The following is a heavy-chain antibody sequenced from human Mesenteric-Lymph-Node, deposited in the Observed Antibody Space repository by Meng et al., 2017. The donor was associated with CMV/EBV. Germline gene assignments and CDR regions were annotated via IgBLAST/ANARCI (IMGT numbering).Heavy chain of an antibody. CDR3: RASGTSDY. Sequence: LSCVASGFTFNKYWMHWVRQAPGKGLVWVSRVYYDGSNREYADSVKGRFTISRDNAKNTVYLQMNNLTAEDTAVYYCRASGTSDYWGQGTLVTVSS. CDR1: GFTFNKYW. J-gene: IGHJ4*02. V-gene: IGHV3-74*01. CDR2: VYYDGSNR. D-gene: IGHD3-10*01.